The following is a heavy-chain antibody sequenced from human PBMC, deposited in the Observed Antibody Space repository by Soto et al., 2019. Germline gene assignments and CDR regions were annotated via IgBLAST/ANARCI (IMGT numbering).Heavy chain of an antibody. V-gene: IGHV4-39*01. J-gene: IGHJ4*02. CDR1: GGSISSSSYY. D-gene: IGHD3-22*01. CDR3: SRHGTYYYDRGGYYVSSYLDY. Sequence: QLQLQESGPGLVKPSETLSLTCTVSGGSISSSSYYWGWIRQPPGKVLEWIGRIYYSVSTYYNPSLKSRVTISVDTSKNQFSMLLSYVTAADTAVYYCSRHGTYYYDRGGYYVSSYLDYWGQGTLVTVSS. CDR2: IYYSVST.